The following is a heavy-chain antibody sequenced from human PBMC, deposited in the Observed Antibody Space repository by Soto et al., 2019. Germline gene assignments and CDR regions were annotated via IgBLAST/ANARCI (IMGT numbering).Heavy chain of an antibody. CDR1: GFTFNTYD. Sequence: EVQLVESGGGLVKPGGFLRLSCAASGFTFNTYDMNWVRQAQGKGLEWVSSITASSAYIYYADSVRGRITISRDNAKNSLFLQIHSLRAEDTAVYYCVRSGTARLLRHSWFDTWGQGTLVTVSS. J-gene: IGHJ5*02. D-gene: IGHD2-21*01. V-gene: IGHV3-21*01. CDR3: VRSGTARLLRHSWFDT. CDR2: ITASSAYI.